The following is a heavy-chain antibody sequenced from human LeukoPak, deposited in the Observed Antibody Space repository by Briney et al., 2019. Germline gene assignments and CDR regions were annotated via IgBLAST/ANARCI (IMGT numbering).Heavy chain of an antibody. J-gene: IGHJ4*02. Sequence: SETLSLTCTVSGGSISSYYWSWIRQPPGKGLEWIGYIYYSGSTNYSPSLKSRVTISVDTSKNQFSLKLSSVTAADTAVYYCARVYYDFWSGYYRDYFDYWGQGTLVTVSS. CDR2: IYYSGST. CDR1: GGSISSYY. CDR3: ARVYYDFWSGYYRDYFDY. D-gene: IGHD3-3*01. V-gene: IGHV4-59*01.